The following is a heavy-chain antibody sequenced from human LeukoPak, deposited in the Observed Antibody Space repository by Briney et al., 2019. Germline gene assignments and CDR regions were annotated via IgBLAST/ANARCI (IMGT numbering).Heavy chain of an antibody. V-gene: IGHV1-18*01. CDR1: GYTFTSYG. Sequence: ASVKVSCKASGYTFTSYGISWVRQAPGQGLEWMGWISAYNGNTNYAQKLQGRVTMTTDTSTSTAYMELRSLRSDDTAVYYCARDPDWYYDSSGYYYWGQGTLVTVSS. D-gene: IGHD3-22*01. CDR2: ISAYNGNT. J-gene: IGHJ4*02. CDR3: ARDPDWYYDSSGYYY.